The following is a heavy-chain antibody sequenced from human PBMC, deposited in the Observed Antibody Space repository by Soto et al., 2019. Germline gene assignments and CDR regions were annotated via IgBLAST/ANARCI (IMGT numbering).Heavy chain of an antibody. CDR1: GGSISSYY. CDR3: ARLNSSGYYYWYFDL. CDR2: IYYSGST. V-gene: IGHV4-59*01. Sequence: SETLSLTCTVSGGSISSYYWSWIRQPPGKGLEWIGYIYYSGSTNYNPSLKSRVTISVDTSKNQFSLKLSSVTAADTAVYYCARLNSSGYYYWYFDLWGRGTLVTVSS. J-gene: IGHJ2*01. D-gene: IGHD3-22*01.